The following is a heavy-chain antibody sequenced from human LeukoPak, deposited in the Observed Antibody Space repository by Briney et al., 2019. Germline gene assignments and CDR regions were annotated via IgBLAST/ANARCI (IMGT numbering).Heavy chain of an antibody. D-gene: IGHD3-3*01. J-gene: IGHJ4*02. Sequence: SETLSLTCTVSGGSISSYYWSWIRQPPGKGLEWIGYIYYSGSTNYNPSLKSRVTISVDTSKNQFSLKLSSVTAADTAVYYCARGRRFLEWLLSSHDYWGQGTLVTVSS. CDR3: ARGRRFLEWLLSSHDY. CDR2: IYYSGST. V-gene: IGHV4-59*12. CDR1: GGSISSYY.